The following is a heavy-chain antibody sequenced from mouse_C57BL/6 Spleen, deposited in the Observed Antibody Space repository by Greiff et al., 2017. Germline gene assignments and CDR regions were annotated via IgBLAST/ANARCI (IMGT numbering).Heavy chain of an antibody. D-gene: IGHD4-1*01. J-gene: IGHJ2*01. CDR1: GFTFSDYG. V-gene: IGHV5-17*01. CDR3: ARKLGSREGYYDD. CDR2: ISSGSSTI. Sequence: EVQLVESGGGLVKPGGSLKLSCAASGFTFSDYGMHWVRQAPEKGLEWVAYISSGSSTIYYADTVKGRFTISRDNAKNTLFLQMTSLRSEDTAMYECARKLGSREGYYDDWGEGTTLTVSS.